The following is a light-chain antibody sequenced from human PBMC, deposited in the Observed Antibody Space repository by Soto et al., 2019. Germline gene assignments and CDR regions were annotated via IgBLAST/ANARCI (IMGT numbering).Light chain of an antibody. V-gene: IGLV1-44*01. J-gene: IGLJ2*01. CDR3: AVWDDSLDGVV. CDR1: SSNIGDNT. CDR2: SND. Sequence: QSVLTQPPSASGTPGQSVTISCSGSSSNIGDNTVNWYQQLPGTAPKLLIYSNDQRSPGVPDRFSGSKSGTSASLAISGLQSEDEADYYCAVWDDSLDGVVFGGGTKLTVL.